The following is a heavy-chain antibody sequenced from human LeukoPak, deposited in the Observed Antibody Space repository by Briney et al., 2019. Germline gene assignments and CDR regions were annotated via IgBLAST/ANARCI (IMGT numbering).Heavy chain of an antibody. CDR2: VRSDGSHT. V-gene: IGHV3-30*02. CDR1: GFTFSNYG. Sequence: GGSLRLSCAASGFTFSNYGMHWVRQAPGKGLDWVAFVRSDGSHTDYADSAKGRFTISRDNSKNTLYLQMNSLRAEDAAVYYCARLYLLTGYSPPTNWGQGTLVTVSS. D-gene: IGHD3-9*01. CDR3: ARLYLLTGYSPPTN. J-gene: IGHJ4*02.